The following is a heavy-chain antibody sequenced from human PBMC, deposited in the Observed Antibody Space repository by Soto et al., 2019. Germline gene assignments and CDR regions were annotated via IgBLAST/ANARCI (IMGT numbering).Heavy chain of an antibody. CDR1: GGSISSGDYY. CDR2: IYYSGST. Sequence: SETLSLTCTVSGGSISSGDYYWSWIRQPPGKGLEWIGYIYYSGSTYYNPSLKSRVTISVDTSKNQFSLKLSSVTAADTAVYYCARYYYDSSGKYPIVIYFDYWGQGTLVTVSS. V-gene: IGHV4-30-4*01. CDR3: ARYYYDSSGKYPIVIYFDY. D-gene: IGHD3-22*01. J-gene: IGHJ4*02.